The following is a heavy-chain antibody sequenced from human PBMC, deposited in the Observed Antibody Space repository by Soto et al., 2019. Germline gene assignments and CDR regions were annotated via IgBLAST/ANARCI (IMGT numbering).Heavy chain of an antibody. V-gene: IGHV3-23*01. CDR1: GFSFISYA. D-gene: IGHD3-3*01. CDR3: TKGGVRFLEWLGDV. J-gene: IGHJ6*02. Sequence: DVQLFESGGGLVQPGKSLRLSCAASGFSFISYAMSWVRQVPGKRLEWVSSISDSGGRTFYAESVEGRFTISRDDSTSTLFLQMNSLRAEDTAIYYCTKGGVRFLEWLGDVWGQGTTVTVSS. CDR2: ISDSGGRT.